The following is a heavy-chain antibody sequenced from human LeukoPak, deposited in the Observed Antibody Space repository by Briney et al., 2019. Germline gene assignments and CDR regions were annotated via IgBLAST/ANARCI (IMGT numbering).Heavy chain of an antibody. V-gene: IGHV1-46*01. CDR1: GYTFTSYY. J-gene: IGHJ4*02. CDR2: INPSGGST. D-gene: IGHD3-3*01. CDR3: AKLGGLEWLLPTYYFDY. Sequence: GASVKVSCKASGYTFTSYYMHWVRQAPGQGLEWMGIINPSGGSTSYAQKFQGRVTMTRDTSTSTVYMELSSLRSEDTAVYYCAKLGGLEWLLPTYYFDYWGQGTLVTVSS.